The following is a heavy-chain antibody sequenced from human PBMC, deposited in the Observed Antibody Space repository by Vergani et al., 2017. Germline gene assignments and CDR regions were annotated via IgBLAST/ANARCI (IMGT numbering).Heavy chain of an antibody. CDR3: AKVLSTGTTFNYYYYGMDV. V-gene: IGHV3-33*06. CDR1: GFTFSSYG. Sequence: QVQLVESGGGVVQPGRSLRLSCAASGFTFSSYGMHWVRQAPGKGLEGVAVIWYDGSNKYYADSVKGRFTISRDNSKNTLYLQMNSLRAEDTAVYYCAKVLSTGTTFNYYYYGMDVWGQGTTVTVSS. D-gene: IGHD1-7*01. J-gene: IGHJ6*02. CDR2: IWYDGSNK.